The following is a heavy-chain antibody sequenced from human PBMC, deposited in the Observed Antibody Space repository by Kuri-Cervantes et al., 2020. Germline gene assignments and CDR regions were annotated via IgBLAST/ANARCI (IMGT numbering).Heavy chain of an antibody. J-gene: IGHJ6*03. CDR3: ARAHIAARRHQGRYYYYYMDV. D-gene: IGHD6-6*01. CDR1: GFTFSSYA. CDR2: IWYDGSNR. Sequence: GGSLRLSCAASGFTFSSYAMHWVRQAPGKGLEWVAVIWYDGSNRYYADAVKGRFTISIANSKNTLYLQMKSLRAEDTAVYYCARAHIAARRHQGRYYYYYMDVWGKGTPVTVSS. V-gene: IGHV3-33*08.